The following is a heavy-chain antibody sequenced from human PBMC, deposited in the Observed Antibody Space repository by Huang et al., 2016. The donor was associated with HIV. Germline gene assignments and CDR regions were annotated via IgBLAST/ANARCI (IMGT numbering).Heavy chain of an antibody. CDR2: SSGRGGNT. Sequence: EVQLLESGGGLVQPGGSLRLSCAASGFTFNSYAMSWVRPAPGKGLEWVSASSGRGGNTYYADSVKGRFTISRDNSKNTLFLQMSGLRAEDTAVYYCSRDDFWSGYSDYYGLDVWGQGTTVTVSS. V-gene: IGHV3-23*01. D-gene: IGHD3-3*01. CDR3: SRDDFWSGYSDYYGLDV. CDR1: GFTFNSYA. J-gene: IGHJ6*02.